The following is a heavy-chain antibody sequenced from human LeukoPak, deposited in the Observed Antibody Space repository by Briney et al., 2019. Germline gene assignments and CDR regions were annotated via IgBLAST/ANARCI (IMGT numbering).Heavy chain of an antibody. CDR2: SSVYNGNT. CDR3: AREYCSTTRCYMADY. CDR1: GYRFTSYG. Sequence: GASVKVSCKASGYRFTSYGISWVRQAPGQGLEGMGWSSVYNGNTNYAQKLQGRVTMTTDTSTSTAYMEPRSLRSDDTAVYYCAREYCSTTRCYMADYWGQGTLVTVSS. D-gene: IGHD2-2*01. V-gene: IGHV1-18*01. J-gene: IGHJ4*02.